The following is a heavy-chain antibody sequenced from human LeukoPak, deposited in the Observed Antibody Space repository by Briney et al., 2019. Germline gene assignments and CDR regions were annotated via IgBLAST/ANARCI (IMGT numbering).Heavy chain of an antibody. CDR3: TRYNNDHFDY. D-gene: IGHD1-14*01. J-gene: IGHJ4*02. CDR2: IAYDGSRA. V-gene: IGHV3-33*01. Sequence: GGSLRLSCAASGFTFGGYGMHWFRQTPGKGLEWVAVIAYDGSRAFYADSVKGRFTISRDNSKNTISVQMDDLRAEDTAVYYCTRYNNDHFDYWGQGTLVTVSS. CDR1: GFTFGGYG.